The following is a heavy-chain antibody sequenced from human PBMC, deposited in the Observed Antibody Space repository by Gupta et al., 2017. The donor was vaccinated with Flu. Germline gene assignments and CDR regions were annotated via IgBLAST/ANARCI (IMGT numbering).Heavy chain of an antibody. CDR1: GFTFSSYA. CDR3: AKGLWSYWERELTRMGFDY. Sequence: EVQLLESGGGLVQPGGSLRLSCAASGFTFSSYAMSWVRQAPGKGLEWVSAISGSGGSTYYADSVKGRFTISRDNSKNTLYLQMNSLRAEDTAVYYCAKGLWSYWERELTRMGFDYWGQGTLVTVSS. D-gene: IGHD1-26*01. J-gene: IGHJ4*02. CDR2: ISGSGGST. V-gene: IGHV3-23*01.